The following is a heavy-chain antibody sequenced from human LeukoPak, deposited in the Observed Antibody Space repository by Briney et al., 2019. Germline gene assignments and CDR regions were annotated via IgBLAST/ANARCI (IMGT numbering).Heavy chain of an antibody. J-gene: IGHJ3*02. Sequence: SVKVSCKASGGTFSSYAISWVRQAPGQGLEWMGGIIPIFGTANYAQKFQGRVTITADESTSTAYMELSSLRSEDTAVYYCARGDFFPHAFDIWGQGTMVTVSS. D-gene: IGHD2/OR15-2a*01. CDR3: ARGDFFPHAFDI. CDR2: IIPIFGTA. CDR1: GGTFSSYA. V-gene: IGHV1-69*13.